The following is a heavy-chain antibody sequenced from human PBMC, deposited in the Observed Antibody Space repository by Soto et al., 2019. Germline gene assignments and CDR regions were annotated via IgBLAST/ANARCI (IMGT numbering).Heavy chain of an antibody. V-gene: IGHV4-59*01. CDR3: ARGIGHCSRTSCYSPYYFDY. Sequence: SETLSLTCTVSGGSISSYYWSWMRQPPGKGLEWIRYIYYSGSTNYNPSLKSRVTISVDASKNQFSLELTSVTAADTAVYYCARGIGHCSRTSCYSPYYFDYWGQGTLVTVSS. J-gene: IGHJ4*02. CDR2: IYYSGST. CDR1: GGSISSYY. D-gene: IGHD2-2*02.